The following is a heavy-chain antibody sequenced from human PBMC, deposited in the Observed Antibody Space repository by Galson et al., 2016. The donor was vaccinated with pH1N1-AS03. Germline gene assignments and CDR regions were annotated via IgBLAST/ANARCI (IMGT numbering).Heavy chain of an antibody. V-gene: IGHV4-59*01. CDR3: ARVDTTGFYFVFDS. CDR2: IHDSGST. D-gene: IGHD3-9*01. CDR1: GASITSNY. J-gene: IGHJ5*01. Sequence: SETLSLTCTVSGASITSNYWSWLRQPPGKGLEWIGNIHDSGSTNYNPSLKSRVTISVDTSKNQFSLNLSSVTAADTAVYYCARVDTTGFYFVFDSWGQGTLVTVSS.